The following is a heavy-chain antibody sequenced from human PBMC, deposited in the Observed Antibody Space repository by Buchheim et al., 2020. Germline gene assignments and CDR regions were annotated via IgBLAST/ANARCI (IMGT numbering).Heavy chain of an antibody. J-gene: IGHJ4*02. CDR1: GFTFSSYG. CDR3: ARDSGALEWLLSTCDY. CDR2: IWYDGSNK. V-gene: IGHV3-33*01. Sequence: VQLVESGGGVVQPGRSLRLSCAASGFTFSSYGMHWVRQAPGKGLEWVAVIWYDGSNKYYADSVKGRFTIYRDNSKNTLYLQMNSLRAEDTAVYYCARDSGALEWLLSTCDYWGQGTL. D-gene: IGHD3-3*01.